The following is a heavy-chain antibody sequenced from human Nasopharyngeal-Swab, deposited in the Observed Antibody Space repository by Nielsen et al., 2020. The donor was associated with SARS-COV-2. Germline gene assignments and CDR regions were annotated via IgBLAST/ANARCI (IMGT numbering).Heavy chain of an antibody. Sequence: GESLKVPCAASGFTFSSYGMHWVRQAPGKGLEWVAVIWYDGSNKYYADSVKGRFTISRDNSKNTLYLQMNCLRAEDTAVYCCARGGVAVTGSDWYFDLWGRGTLVTVAS. CDR1: GFTFSSYG. CDR2: IWYDGSNK. V-gene: IGHV3-33*01. CDR3: ARGGVAVTGSDWYFDL. J-gene: IGHJ2*01. D-gene: IGHD6-19*01.